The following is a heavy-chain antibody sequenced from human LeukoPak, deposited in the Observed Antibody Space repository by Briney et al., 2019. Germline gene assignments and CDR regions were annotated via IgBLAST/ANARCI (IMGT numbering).Heavy chain of an antibody. CDR1: GGSISSYY. V-gene: IGHV4-59*08. CDR2: IYYSGST. D-gene: IGHD2-2*01. Sequence: SETLSLTCTVSGGSISSYYWSWIRQPPGKGLEWIGYIYYSGSTNYNPSLKSRVTISVDTSKNQFSLKLSSVTAADTAVYYCARGPYCSSTSCFRGLTYRGQGTLVTVSS. CDR3: ARGPYCSSTSCFRGLTY. J-gene: IGHJ4*02.